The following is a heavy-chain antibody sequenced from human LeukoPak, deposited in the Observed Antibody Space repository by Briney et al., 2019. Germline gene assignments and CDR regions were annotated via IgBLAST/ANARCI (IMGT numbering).Heavy chain of an antibody. CDR3: AKAVRRYCSGGSCYYYFDY. V-gene: IGHV3-23*01. CDR1: GFTFSYYA. Sequence: PGGSLRLSCAASGFTFSYYAMSWVRQAPGKGLEWVSAISGSGGSTYYADSVKGRFTISRDNSKNTLYLQMNSLRAEDTAVYYCAKAVRRYCSGGSCYYYFDYWGQGTLVTVSS. J-gene: IGHJ4*02. D-gene: IGHD2-15*01. CDR2: ISGSGGST.